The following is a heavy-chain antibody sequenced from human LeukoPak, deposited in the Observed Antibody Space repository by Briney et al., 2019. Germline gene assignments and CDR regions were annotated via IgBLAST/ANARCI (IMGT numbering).Heavy chain of an antibody. CDR3: ARDTGDCGDYDATSFDY. V-gene: IGHV3-30*19. J-gene: IGHJ4*02. CDR1: GFTFSSYG. CDR2: ISYDGSNK. D-gene: IGHD4-17*01. Sequence: PGGSLRLSCAASGFTFSSYGMHWVRQAPGKGLEWVAVISYDGSNKYYADSVKGRFTISRDNSKNTLYLQMNSLRAEDTAAYYCARDTGDCGDYDATSFDYWGQGTLVTVSS.